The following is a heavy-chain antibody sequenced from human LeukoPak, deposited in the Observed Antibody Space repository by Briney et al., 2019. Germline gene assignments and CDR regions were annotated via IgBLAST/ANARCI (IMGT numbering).Heavy chain of an antibody. V-gene: IGHV1-18*01. CDR1: GYTFTSYG. Sequence: ASVKVSCKASGYTFTSYGISWVRQAPGQGLEWMGWISAYNGNTNYAQKLQGRVTMTTDTSTSTAYMELSRLRSDDTAVYYCASGPRTSYQYYYYYMDVWGKGTTVTVSS. CDR3: ASGPRTSYQYYYYYMDV. CDR2: ISAYNGNT. D-gene: IGHD2-2*01. J-gene: IGHJ6*03.